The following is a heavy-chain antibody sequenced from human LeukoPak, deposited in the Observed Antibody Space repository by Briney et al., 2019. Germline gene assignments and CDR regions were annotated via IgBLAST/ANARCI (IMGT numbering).Heavy chain of an antibody. CDR2: IIPIFGTA. Sequence: GGSVRLSCTASGYTFTSYAIHWVRQAPGQGLEWVGGIIPIFGTANYAQKFQGRVTITTDESTSTAYMELSSLRSEDTAVYYCARSPLSPGEEGEDYYYYYMDVWGKGTTVTVSS. V-gene: IGHV1-69*05. J-gene: IGHJ6*03. D-gene: IGHD1-26*01. CDR1: GYTFTSYA. CDR3: ARSPLSPGEEGEDYYYYYMDV.